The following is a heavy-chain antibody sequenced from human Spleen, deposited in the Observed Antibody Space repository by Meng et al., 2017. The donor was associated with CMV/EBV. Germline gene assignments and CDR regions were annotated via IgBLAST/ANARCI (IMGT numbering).Heavy chain of an antibody. CDR1: GYTFSGHY. V-gene: IGHV1-2*06. J-gene: IGHJ4*02. CDR2: INPDTGGT. D-gene: IGHD6-13*01. Sequence: KASGYTFSGHYIHWVRQAPGQGLEWMGRINPDTGGTKYPQEFQVRVTVTRDTSTNTAYMELSRLTSDDTAVYYCARERTNQQQGYIDYWGQGTLVTVSS. CDR3: ARERTNQQQGYIDY.